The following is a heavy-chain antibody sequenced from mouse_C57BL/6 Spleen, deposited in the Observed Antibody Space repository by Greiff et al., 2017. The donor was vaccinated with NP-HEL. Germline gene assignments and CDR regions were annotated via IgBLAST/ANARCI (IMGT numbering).Heavy chain of an antibody. D-gene: IGHD1-1*01. CDR3: ASPFITTVGYFDV. CDR2: INPNNGGT. Sequence: VQLQQSGPELVKPGASVKMSCKASGYTFTDYNMHWVKQSHGKSLEWIGYINPNNGGTSYNQKFKGKATLTVNKSSSTAYMELRSLTSEDSAVYYCASPFITTVGYFDVWGTGTTVTVSS. V-gene: IGHV1-22*01. CDR1: GYTFTDYN. J-gene: IGHJ1*03.